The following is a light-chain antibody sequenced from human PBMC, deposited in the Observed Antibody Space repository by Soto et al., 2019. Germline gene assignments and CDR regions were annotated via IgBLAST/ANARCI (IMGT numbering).Light chain of an antibody. CDR3: QQYNSYSYT. J-gene: IGKJ2*01. CDR1: QSISSW. Sequence: DIQMTQSPSTLSASVGDRVTITCRASQSISSWLAWYQQKPGKAPKLLIYDASSLESGVPSRFSASGYGTEFTLTISSLQPDDFATYYFQQYNSYSYTFGQGTKLEIK. CDR2: DAS. V-gene: IGKV1-5*01.